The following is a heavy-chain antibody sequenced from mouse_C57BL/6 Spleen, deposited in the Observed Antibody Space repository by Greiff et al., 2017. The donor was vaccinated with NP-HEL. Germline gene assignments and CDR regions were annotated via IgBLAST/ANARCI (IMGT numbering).Heavy chain of an antibody. Sequence: EVQGVESGGGLVKPGGSLKLSCAASGFTFSDDGMHWVRQAPEKGLEWVAYISSDSSTIYYADTVKGRFTISRDNAKNTLFLQMTSLRSEDTAMYYCARWGYGSRHYYAMDYGGKGTSVTVSS. CDR2: ISSDSSTI. CDR1: GFTFSDDG. CDR3: ARWGYGSRHYYAMDY. V-gene: IGHV5-17*01. J-gene: IGHJ4*01. D-gene: IGHD1-1*01.